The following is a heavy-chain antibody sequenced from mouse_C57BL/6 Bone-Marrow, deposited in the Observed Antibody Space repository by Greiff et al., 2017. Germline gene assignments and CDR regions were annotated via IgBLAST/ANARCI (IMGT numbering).Heavy chain of an antibody. Sequence: EVKLQESGGGLVKPGGSLKLSCAASGFTFSSYAMSWVRQTPEKRLEWVATISDGGSYTYYPDNVKGRFTISRDNAKNNLYLQMSHLKSEDTAMYYCARDLWDYDGGGGARDYWGQGTSVTVSS. CDR2: ISDGGSYT. V-gene: IGHV5-4*01. CDR1: GFTFSSYA. CDR3: ARDLWDYDGGGGARDY. D-gene: IGHD2-4*01. J-gene: IGHJ4*01.